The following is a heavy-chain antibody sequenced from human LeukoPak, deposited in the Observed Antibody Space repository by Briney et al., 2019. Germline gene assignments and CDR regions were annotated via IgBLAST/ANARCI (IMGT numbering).Heavy chain of an antibody. J-gene: IGHJ4*02. CDR2: IYYSGST. V-gene: IGHV4-59*01. CDR1: GGSISSYY. Sequence: SETLSLTCTVSGGSISSYYWSWIRQPPGKGLGWIGYIYYSGSTNYNPPLKSRVTISVDTSKNQFSLKLSSVTAADTAVYYCARSESNFDPFDYWGQGTLVTVSS. D-gene: IGHD3-9*01. CDR3: ARSESNFDPFDY.